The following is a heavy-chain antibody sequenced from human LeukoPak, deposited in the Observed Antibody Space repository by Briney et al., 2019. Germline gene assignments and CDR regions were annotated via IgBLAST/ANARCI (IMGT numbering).Heavy chain of an antibody. CDR2: ISSSGSTI. CDR3: ARDIPPISGYAPLDY. J-gene: IGHJ4*02. V-gene: IGHV3-11*04. Sequence: GGSLRLSCAASGFTFSDYYMSWIRQAPGKGLEWVSYISSSGSTIYYADSVKGRFTISRDNAKNSLYLQMNSLRAEDTAVYYCARDIPPISGYAPLDYWGQGTLVTVSS. CDR1: GFTFSDYY. D-gene: IGHD5-12*01.